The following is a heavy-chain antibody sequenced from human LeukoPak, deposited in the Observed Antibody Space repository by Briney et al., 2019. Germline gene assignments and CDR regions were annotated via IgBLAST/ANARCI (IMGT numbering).Heavy chain of an antibody. D-gene: IGHD3-10*01. V-gene: IGHV4-30-4*08. CDR1: GGSISSGDYY. J-gene: IGHJ3*02. CDR2: IYYSGST. Sequence: SQTLSLTCTVSGGSISSGDYYWSWIRQPPGKGLEWIGYIYYSGSTYYNPSLKSRVTISVDTSKNQFSLQLNSVTPEDTAVYYCARDRVYTWFGELLSTPPSAFDIWGQGTMVTVSS. CDR3: ARDRVYTWFGELLSTPPSAFDI.